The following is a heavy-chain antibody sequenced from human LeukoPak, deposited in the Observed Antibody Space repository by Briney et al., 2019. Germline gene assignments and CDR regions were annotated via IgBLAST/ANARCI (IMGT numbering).Heavy chain of an antibody. J-gene: IGHJ4*02. V-gene: IGHV3-64*01. D-gene: IGHD1-26*01. CDR2: ISSNGGST. CDR3: AREISGSYYDYFDY. CDR1: GFTFSSYA. Sequence: PGGSLRLSCAASGFTFSSYAMHWVRQAPGKGLEYVSAISSNGGSTYYANSVKGRFTISRDNSKNTLYLQMGSLRAEDMAVYYCAREISGSYYDYFDYWGQGTLVIVSS.